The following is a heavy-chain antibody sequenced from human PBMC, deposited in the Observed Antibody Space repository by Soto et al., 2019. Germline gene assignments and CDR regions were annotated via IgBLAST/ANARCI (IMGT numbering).Heavy chain of an antibody. J-gene: IGHJ6*02. CDR2: INAGNGNT. D-gene: IGHD2-2*02. Sequence: ASVKVSCKASGYTFTSYAMHWVRQAPGQRLEWMGWINAGNGNTKYSQKFQGRVTITRDTSASTAYMELSSLRSEDTAVYYCARDRRYCSSTSCHKGYYYGMDVWGQGTTVTVSS. V-gene: IGHV1-3*01. CDR1: GYTFTSYA. CDR3: ARDRRYCSSTSCHKGYYYGMDV.